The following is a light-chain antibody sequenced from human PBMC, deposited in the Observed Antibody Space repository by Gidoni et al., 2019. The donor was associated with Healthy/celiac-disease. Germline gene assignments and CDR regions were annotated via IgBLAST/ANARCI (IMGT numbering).Light chain of an antibody. CDR1: SSDVGGYNY. V-gene: IGLV2-14*01. Sequence: QSALTPPASVSGSPGQSITISCTGTSSDVGGYNYVSWYQQHPGKAPKLMIYDVSNRPSGVSNRFSGSKSGNTASLTISGLQAEDEADYYCSSYTSSSTFPYVFGTGTKVTVL. J-gene: IGLJ1*01. CDR3: SSYTSSSTFPYV. CDR2: DVS.